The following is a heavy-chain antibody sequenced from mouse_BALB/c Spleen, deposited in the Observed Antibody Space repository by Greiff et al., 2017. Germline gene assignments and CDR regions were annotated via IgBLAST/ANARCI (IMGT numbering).Heavy chain of an antibody. CDR3: ARGQLGRGFAY. Sequence: VQRVESGPGLVAPSQSLSITCTVSGFSLTSYGVHWVRQPPGKGLEWLGVIWAGGSTNYNSALMSRLSISKDNSKSQVFLKMNSLQTDDTAMYYCARGQLGRGFAYWGQGTLVTVSA. CDR2: IWAGGST. CDR1: GFSLTSYG. J-gene: IGHJ3*01. V-gene: IGHV2-9*02. D-gene: IGHD3-2*01.